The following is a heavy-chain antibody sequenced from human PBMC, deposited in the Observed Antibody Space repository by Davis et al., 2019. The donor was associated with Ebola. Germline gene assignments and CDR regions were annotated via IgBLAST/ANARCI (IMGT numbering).Heavy chain of an antibody. D-gene: IGHD2-21*02. J-gene: IGHJ3*02. CDR3: ARTPIVVVTAGGDAFDI. CDR2: MNPNSGNT. V-gene: IGHV1-8*01. CDR1: GYTFTSYD. Sequence: ASVKVSCKASGYTFTSYDINWVRQATGQGLEWMGWMNPNSGNTGYAQKFQGRVTMTRNTSISTAYMELSSLRSEDTAVYYCARTPIVVVTAGGDAFDIWGQGTMVTVSS.